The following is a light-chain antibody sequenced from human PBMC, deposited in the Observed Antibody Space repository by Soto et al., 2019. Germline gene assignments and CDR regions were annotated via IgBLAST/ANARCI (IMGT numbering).Light chain of an antibody. Sequence: DLQMTQSPSTLSASVGDRVTITCRASQTLRTWLAWYQQKPGKAPKLLIYDVSILHSGVPSRFSGSGSGTEFTLTISSLQPDDFATYYCQQYNGYPLTFGGGTKVEFK. CDR1: QTLRTW. CDR3: QQYNGYPLT. J-gene: IGKJ4*01. V-gene: IGKV1-5*01. CDR2: DVS.